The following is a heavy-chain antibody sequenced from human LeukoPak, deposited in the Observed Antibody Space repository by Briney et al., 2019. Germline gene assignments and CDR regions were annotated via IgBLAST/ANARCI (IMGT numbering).Heavy chain of an antibody. CDR1: GGTFSSDA. D-gene: IGHD1-26*01. CDR2: FIPMFRAA. Sequence: GASVKVSCKASGGTFSSDAISWVRHAPGQGLEWVGVFIPMFRAANYAQELQGRVTITANESASAVYMELSSLRSDDTAVYYCATVYSGSYYFDYWGRGTLVTVSS. V-gene: IGHV1-69*13. CDR3: ATVYSGSYYFDY. J-gene: IGHJ4*02.